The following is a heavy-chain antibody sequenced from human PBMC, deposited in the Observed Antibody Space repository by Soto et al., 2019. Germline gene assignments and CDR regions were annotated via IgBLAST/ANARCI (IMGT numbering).Heavy chain of an antibody. CDR3: ARANSWYYWGSGWSPSYYYGMYV. Sequence: PSETLSLTCAVYGGSFSGYYWSWIRQPPGKGLEWIGEINHSGSTNYNPSLKSRVTISVDTSKNQFSLKLSSVTAADTAVYYCARANSWYYWGSGWSPSYYYGMYVWGQGTTVTVSS. V-gene: IGHV4-34*01. CDR1: GGSFSGYY. D-gene: IGHD6-19*01. J-gene: IGHJ6*02. CDR2: INHSGST.